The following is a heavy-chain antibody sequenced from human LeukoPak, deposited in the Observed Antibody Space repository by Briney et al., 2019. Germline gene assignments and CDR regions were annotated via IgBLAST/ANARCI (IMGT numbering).Heavy chain of an antibody. CDR2: INPNSGGT. J-gene: IGHJ5*02. CDR1: GYTFTGCY. D-gene: IGHD6-13*01. Sequence: ASVKVSCKASGYTFTGCYMHWVRQAPGQGREWMGRINPNSGGTNYVQKFQGRATMTRDTSISTAYMELSRLRSDDTAVYYCARDRIAAAGQLYNWFDPWGQGTLVTVSS. CDR3: ARDRIAAAGQLYNWFDP. V-gene: IGHV1-2*06.